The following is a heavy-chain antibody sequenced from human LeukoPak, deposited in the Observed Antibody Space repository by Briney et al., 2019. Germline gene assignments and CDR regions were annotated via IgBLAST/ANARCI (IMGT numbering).Heavy chain of an antibody. V-gene: IGHV3-64*01. CDR1: GFTFSSYA. CDR2: ISSNGGST. CDR3: ARDSRRGRDYDFWSGRGRRDFDI. Sequence: GGSLRLSCAASGFTFSSYAMHWVRQAPGKGLEYVSAISSNGGSTYYANSVKGRFTISRDNSKNTLYLQMGSLRAEDMAVYYCARDSRRGRDYDFWSGRGRRDFDIWGQGTMVTVSS. J-gene: IGHJ3*02. D-gene: IGHD3-3*01.